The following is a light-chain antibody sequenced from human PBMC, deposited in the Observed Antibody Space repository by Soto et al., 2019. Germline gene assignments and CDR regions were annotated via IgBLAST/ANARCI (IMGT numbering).Light chain of an antibody. CDR1: SSDVGDYNH. J-gene: IGLJ1*01. CDR3: NSYSSSSTSYL. Sequence: QSVLTQPASVSGSPGQLSTISCTRTSSDVGDYNHVSWYQQHPGKAPKLVIYDVTNRPSGVSNRFFGSKSANTASLTISGLQADDEADYYCNSYSSSSTSYLFGTGTKVTVL. CDR2: DVT. V-gene: IGLV2-14*01.